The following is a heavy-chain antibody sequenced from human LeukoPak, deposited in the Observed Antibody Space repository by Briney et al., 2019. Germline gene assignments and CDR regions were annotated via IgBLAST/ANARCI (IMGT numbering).Heavy chain of an antibody. CDR1: GFTFSSYA. Sequence: GGSLRLSCAASGFTFSSYAMSWVRQAPGKGLEWVSAISGSGGSTYYADSVKGRLTISRDNSKNTLYLQMNSLRVEDTAVYYCARESRGTGGTTAFDCWGQGTLVTVSS. J-gene: IGHJ4*02. CDR2: ISGSGGST. V-gene: IGHV3-23*01. CDR3: ARESRGTGGTTAFDC. D-gene: IGHD1-1*01.